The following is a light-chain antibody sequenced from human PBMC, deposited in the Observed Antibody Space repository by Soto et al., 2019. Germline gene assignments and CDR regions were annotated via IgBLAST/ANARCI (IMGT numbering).Light chain of an antibody. V-gene: IGKV1-12*01. CDR1: QGISSW. CDR3: QQATCLPIT. Sequence: DIQITQTPTSLSASVGDRVTITCRASQGISSWLAWYQQKPGKAPKLLIYAASSLQSGVPSRFSGSGSGTDFTLTISSLQPEDFAPYYCQQATCLPITFAQGTRLEIK. CDR2: AAS. J-gene: IGKJ5*01.